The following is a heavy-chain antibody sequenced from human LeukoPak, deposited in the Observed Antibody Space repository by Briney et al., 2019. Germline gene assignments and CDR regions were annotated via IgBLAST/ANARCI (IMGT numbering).Heavy chain of an antibody. V-gene: IGHV1-46*01. CDR3: AREGYDSSGYYVLAIDY. D-gene: IGHD3-22*01. Sequence: ASVKVSCKASGYTFTSYYMHWVRQAPGQGLEWMGIINPSGGSTSYAQKFQGRVTMTRDTSISTAYMELSRLRSDDTAVYYCAREGYDSSGYYVLAIDYWGQGTLVTVSS. J-gene: IGHJ4*02. CDR2: INPSGGST. CDR1: GYTFTSYY.